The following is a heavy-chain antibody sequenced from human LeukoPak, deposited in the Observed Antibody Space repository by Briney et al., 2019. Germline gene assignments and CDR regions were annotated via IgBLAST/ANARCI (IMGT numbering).Heavy chain of an antibody. J-gene: IGHJ4*02. CDR2: IYQSGNS. CDR3: AKVDSGSYGGY. CDR1: GYSLSSGYY. V-gene: IGHV4-38-2*01. D-gene: IGHD1-26*01. Sequence: SETLPLTCAVSGYSLSSGYYWGWIRQPPGKGLEWIGSIYQSGNSYQKSSLKSRLTLSVDTSKNHFSLKVRSVTAADTAVYYCAKVDSGSYGGYWGQGTLVTVSS.